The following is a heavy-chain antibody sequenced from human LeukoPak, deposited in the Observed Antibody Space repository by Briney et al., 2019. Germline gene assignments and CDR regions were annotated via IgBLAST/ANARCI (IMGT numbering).Heavy chain of an antibody. J-gene: IGHJ4*02. CDR1: GFTFNTYW. Sequence: GRSLRLSCAASGFTFNTYWTSWVRQAPGKGLEWVANIKQDGSEKYYVDSVKGRFTISRDNAKNSLYLQMDSLRAEDTAVYYCARDKIVGATFFDYWGQGTLVTVSS. D-gene: IGHD1-26*01. CDR3: ARDKIVGATFFDY. V-gene: IGHV3-7*01. CDR2: IKQDGSEK.